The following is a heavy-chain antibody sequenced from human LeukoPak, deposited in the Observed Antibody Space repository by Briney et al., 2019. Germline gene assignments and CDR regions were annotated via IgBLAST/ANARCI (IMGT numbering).Heavy chain of an antibody. Sequence: GGSLRLSCAASGFTFSSYAMSWVRQAPGKGLEWVSAISGSGGSTYYADSVKGRFTISRDNSRSTLYLQMNSLRAEDTAVYYCAKDGQQQLARRTWFDPWGQGTLVTVSS. V-gene: IGHV3-23*01. D-gene: IGHD6-13*01. J-gene: IGHJ5*02. CDR3: AKDGQQQLARRTWFDP. CDR2: ISGSGGST. CDR1: GFTFSSYA.